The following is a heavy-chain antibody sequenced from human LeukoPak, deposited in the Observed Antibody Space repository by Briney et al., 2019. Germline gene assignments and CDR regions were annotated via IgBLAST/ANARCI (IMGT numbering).Heavy chain of an antibody. J-gene: IGHJ4*02. V-gene: IGHV1-18*01. CDR2: ISAYNGNT. Sequence: ASVKVSCKASGYTFPSYGISWVRQAPGQGLEWMGWISAYNGNTNYAQKLQGRVTMTTDTSTSTAYMELRSLRSDDTAVYYCARTITIFGVVPGDYWGQGTLVTVSS. D-gene: IGHD3-3*01. CDR1: GYTFPSYG. CDR3: ARTITIFGVVPGDY.